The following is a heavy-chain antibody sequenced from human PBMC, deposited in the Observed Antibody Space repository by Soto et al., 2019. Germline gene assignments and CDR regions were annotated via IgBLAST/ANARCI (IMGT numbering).Heavy chain of an antibody. V-gene: IGHV1-46*01. CDR3: ARGDYYDSSGYDAFDI. CDR1: GYTFTSYY. J-gene: IGHJ3*02. CDR2: INANGGST. D-gene: IGHD3-22*01. Sequence: ASVKVSCKASGYTFTSYYMHWVRQAPGQGLEWMGMINANGGSTSYAQKLQGRVTMTRDTSTSAAYMELRSLRSDDTAVYYCARGDYYDSSGYDAFDIWGQGTMVTVSS.